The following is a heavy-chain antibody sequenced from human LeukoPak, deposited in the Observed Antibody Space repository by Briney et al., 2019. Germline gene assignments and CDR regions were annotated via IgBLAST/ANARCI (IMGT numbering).Heavy chain of an antibody. V-gene: IGHV3-48*01. Sequence: PGGSLRLSCEASGITFSTNSMNWVRQAPGKGLEWVSYISSSGSTKYYADSVKGRFTISRDNAKNSVYLQMNSLRAEDTAVYYCARDPYSGRYGDYYYYYMDVWGKGTTVTISS. D-gene: IGHD1-26*01. J-gene: IGHJ6*03. CDR3: ARDPYSGRYGDYYYYYMDV. CDR1: GITFSTNS. CDR2: ISSSGSTK.